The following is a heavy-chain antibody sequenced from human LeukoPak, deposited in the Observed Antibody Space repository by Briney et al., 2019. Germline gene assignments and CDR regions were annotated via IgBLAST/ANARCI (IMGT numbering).Heavy chain of an antibody. CDR2: IKQEGSEK. Sequence: GGSLRLSCAASGFTFSSYWMSWVRQAPGRGLEWVANIKQEGSEKYYVDSVKGRFTISRDNAKNSLYLQMNSLRAEDTAVYYCARARYCSSTSCLRGSLYWFDPWGQGTLVTVSS. D-gene: IGHD2-2*01. V-gene: IGHV3-7*01. CDR3: ARARYCSSTSCLRGSLYWFDP. J-gene: IGHJ5*02. CDR1: GFTFSSYW.